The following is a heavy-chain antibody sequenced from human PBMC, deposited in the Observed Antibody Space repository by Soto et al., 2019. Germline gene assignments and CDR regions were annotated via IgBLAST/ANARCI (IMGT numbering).Heavy chain of an antibody. J-gene: IGHJ4*02. CDR1: GGSFSGYY. V-gene: IGHV4-34*01. D-gene: IGHD6-19*01. CDR3: ARDHGGAGYFDY. CDR2: IYHSGST. Sequence: SETLSLTCAVYGGSFSGYYWSWIRQPPGKGLEWIGEIYHSGSTYYNPSLKSRVTISVDRSKNQFSLKLSSVTAADTAVYYCARDHGGAGYFDYWGQGTLVTVSS.